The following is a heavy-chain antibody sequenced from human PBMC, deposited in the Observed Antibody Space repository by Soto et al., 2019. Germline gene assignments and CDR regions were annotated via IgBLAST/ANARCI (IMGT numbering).Heavy chain of an antibody. Sequence: GGSLRLSCVASGITFSNYPISWVRQAPGKGLEWVLAIAAGGDSPYYEDSVKGRFNISRDNSKNTLYLQMDSLRAEDTAVYYCAKEHSHYPHNWFDPWGQGTLVTVSS. J-gene: IGHJ5*02. D-gene: IGHD4-4*01. CDR2: IAAGGDSP. CDR1: GITFSNYP. V-gene: IGHV3-23*01. CDR3: AKEHSHYPHNWFDP.